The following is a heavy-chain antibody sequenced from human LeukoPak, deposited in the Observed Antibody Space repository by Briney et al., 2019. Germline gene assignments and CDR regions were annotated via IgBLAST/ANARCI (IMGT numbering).Heavy chain of an antibody. D-gene: IGHD3-10*01. CDR3: ARGRLPRYYYGSGSRFDP. CDR1: GGSFSGYY. Sequence: SETLSLTCAVYGGSFSGYYWSWIRQPPGKGLEWIEEINHSGSTNYNPSLKSRVTISVDTSKNQFSLKLSSVTAADTAVYYCARGRLPRYYYGSGSRFDPWGQGTLVTVTS. V-gene: IGHV4-34*01. CDR2: INHSGST. J-gene: IGHJ5*02.